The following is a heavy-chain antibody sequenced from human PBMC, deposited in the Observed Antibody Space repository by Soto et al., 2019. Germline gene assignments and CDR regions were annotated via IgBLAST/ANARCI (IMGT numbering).Heavy chain of an antibody. J-gene: IGHJ4*02. V-gene: IGHV3-23*01. Sequence: WWSLRLSCAASGFTFSSYAMSWVRQAPGKGLEWVSSISGSGGSTYYADYVKGGFTISRENSKNTLYLQMSRLRAEDTASYYCAKERKDILVVVAEDYWGQVTLVTVSS. CDR2: ISGSGGST. CDR3: AKERKDILVVVAEDY. CDR1: GFTFSSYA. D-gene: IGHD2-15*01.